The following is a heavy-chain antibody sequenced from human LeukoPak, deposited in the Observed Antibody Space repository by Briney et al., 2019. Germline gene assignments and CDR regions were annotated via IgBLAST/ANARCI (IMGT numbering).Heavy chain of an antibody. CDR2: VRHDGREK. CDR3: ARGGSDSSRYWVY. D-gene: IGHD6-25*01. Sequence: GGSLRLSCAASGLTFSDLWMTWVRQTPRRGLEWVASVRHDGREKSYADSVKGRFTISRDNAENFLFLQMTSLRVEDTAVYYRARGGSDSSRYWVYWGQGTLVTVSS. CDR1: GLTFSDLW. V-gene: IGHV3-7*01. J-gene: IGHJ4*02.